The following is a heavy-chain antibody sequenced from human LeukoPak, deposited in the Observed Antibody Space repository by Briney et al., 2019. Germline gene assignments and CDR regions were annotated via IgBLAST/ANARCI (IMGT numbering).Heavy chain of an antibody. CDR1: RGSFSDYY. J-gene: IGHJ4*02. D-gene: IGHD1-26*01. CDR2: INHSGST. V-gene: IGHV4-34*01. CDR3: VNSGSYG. Sequence: SETLSLTCAVFRGSFSDYYWTWIRQPPGKGLEWIGEINHSGSTYYNPSLKGRVTISVDTSKNQFSLKLSSVTAADTAVYYCVNSGSYGWGQGTLVTVSS.